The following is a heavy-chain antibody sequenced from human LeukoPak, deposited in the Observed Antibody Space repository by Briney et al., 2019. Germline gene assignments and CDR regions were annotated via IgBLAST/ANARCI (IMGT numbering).Heavy chain of an antibody. CDR3: VAAASDAFDI. D-gene: IGHD6-13*01. J-gene: IGHJ3*02. Sequence: ASVKVSCKASGYTFTSYYMHWVRQAPGQGLEWMGWINPNSGGTNYAQKFQGRVTMTRDTSISTAYMELSRLRPDDTAVYYCVAAASDAFDIWGQGTMVTVSS. CDR2: INPNSGGT. V-gene: IGHV1-2*02. CDR1: GYTFTSYY.